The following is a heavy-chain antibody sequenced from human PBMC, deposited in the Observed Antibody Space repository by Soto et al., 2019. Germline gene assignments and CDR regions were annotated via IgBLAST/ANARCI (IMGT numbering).Heavy chain of an antibody. CDR1: GFTFSTYA. CDR2: INSGGGGT. V-gene: IGHV3-23*01. J-gene: IGHJ4*02. D-gene: IGHD2-15*01. CDR3: AKRGTYYFDY. Sequence: GGSLRLSCAASGFTFSTYAMSWVRQAPGKGLEWVSSINSGGGGTFYSDSVKGRFTISRDNSKNTLYLQINSLRAEDTAVYYCAKRGTYYFDYLGQGALVTVSS.